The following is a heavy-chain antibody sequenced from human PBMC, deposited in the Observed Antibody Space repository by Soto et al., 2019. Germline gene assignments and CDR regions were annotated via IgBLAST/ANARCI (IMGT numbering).Heavy chain of an antibody. Sequence: SETLSLTCTVSGGSISSSSYYWGWIRQPPGKGLEWIGSIYYSGSTYYNPSLKSRVTISVDTSKNQFSLKLSSVTAADTAVYYCARVQQQLPPYYFDYWGQGTLVTVS. CDR3: ARVQQQLPPYYFDY. V-gene: IGHV4-39*01. J-gene: IGHJ4*02. CDR1: GGSISSSSYY. CDR2: IYYSGST. D-gene: IGHD6-13*01.